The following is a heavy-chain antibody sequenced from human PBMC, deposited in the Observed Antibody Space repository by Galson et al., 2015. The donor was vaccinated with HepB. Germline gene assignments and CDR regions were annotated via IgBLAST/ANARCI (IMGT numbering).Heavy chain of an antibody. CDR1: GYTFTSYY. Sequence: SVKVSCKASGYTFTSYYMHWVRQAPGQGLEWMGIINPNGGSTTYAQKFQGRVTMTRDTSTSTVYMELSSLRSEDTAVYHCARDRLVGNWFDPWGREPWSPSPQ. CDR2: INPNGGST. D-gene: IGHD2-15*01. CDR3: ARDRLVGNWFDP. V-gene: IGHV1-46*01. J-gene: IGHJ5*02.